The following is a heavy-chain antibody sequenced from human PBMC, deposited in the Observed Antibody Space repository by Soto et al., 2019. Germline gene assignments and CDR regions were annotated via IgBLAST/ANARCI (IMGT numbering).Heavy chain of an antibody. Sequence: QVQLVESGGGVVQPGRSLRLSCAASGFTFSSYGMHWVRQAPGKGLEWVADIWYDGSNKYYADSVKGRFTISRDNSKNTLYLQMHSLRAEDTAVYYCARQTIAIFGVVRSSGYFDYWGRGTLVTVS. J-gene: IGHJ4*02. CDR1: GFTFSSYG. CDR2: IWYDGSNK. D-gene: IGHD3-3*01. CDR3: ARQTIAIFGVVRSSGYFDY. V-gene: IGHV3-33*01.